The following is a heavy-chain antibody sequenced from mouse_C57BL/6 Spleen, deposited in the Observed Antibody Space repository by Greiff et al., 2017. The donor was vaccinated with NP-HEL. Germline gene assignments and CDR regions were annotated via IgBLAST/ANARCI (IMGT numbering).Heavy chain of an antibody. Sequence: QVQLKQPGAELVKPGASVKMSCKASGYTFTSYWITWVKQRPGQGLEWIGDIYPGSGSTNYNEKFKSKATLTVDTSSSTAYMQLSSLTSEDSAVYYCASPGSSYWYFEVWGTGTTVTVSS. D-gene: IGHD1-1*01. CDR1: GYTFTSYW. V-gene: IGHV1-55*01. CDR2: IYPGSGST. CDR3: ASPGSSYWYFEV. J-gene: IGHJ1*03.